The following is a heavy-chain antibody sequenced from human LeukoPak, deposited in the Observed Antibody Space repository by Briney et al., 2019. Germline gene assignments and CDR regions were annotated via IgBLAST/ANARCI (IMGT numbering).Heavy chain of an antibody. CDR1: GFTFSSYA. CDR2: ISGSGGST. CDR3: AKDLSYCGGDCPQDY. Sequence: GGSLRLSCAASGFTFSSYAMSWVRQAPGKGLEWVSAISGSGGSTYYADSVKGRFTISRDNSKNTLYLLMNSLRAEDMAVYYCAKDLSYCGGDCPQDYWGQGTLVTVSS. J-gene: IGHJ4*02. V-gene: IGHV3-23*01. D-gene: IGHD2-21*02.